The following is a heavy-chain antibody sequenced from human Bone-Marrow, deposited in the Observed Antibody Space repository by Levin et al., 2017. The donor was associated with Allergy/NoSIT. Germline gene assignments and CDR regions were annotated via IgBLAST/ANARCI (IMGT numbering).Heavy chain of an antibody. Sequence: SVKVSCKASGGTLDKFAISWVRQAPGQGLEWLGRIIPRLDKTYYPERFQDRLTITADTSAAAAHMELRSLTPDDTAMYYCVRLGYETEDYWGQGTLVTVSS. J-gene: IGHJ4*02. CDR2: IIPRLDKT. V-gene: IGHV1-69*04. CDR3: VRLGYETEDY. D-gene: IGHD5-18*01. CDR1: GGTLDKFA.